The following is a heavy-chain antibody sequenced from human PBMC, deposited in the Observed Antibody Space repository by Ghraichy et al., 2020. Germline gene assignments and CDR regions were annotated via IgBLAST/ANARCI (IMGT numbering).Heavy chain of an antibody. D-gene: IGHD1-26*01. CDR1: GFTFDDYG. CDR2: INWNGGST. CDR3: ARGLGAPTDSGSYGYYFDY. V-gene: IGHV3-20*04. J-gene: IGHJ4*02. Sequence: GGSLRLSCAASGFTFDDYGMSWVRQAPGKGLEWVSGINWNGGSTGYADSVKGRFTISRDNAKNSLYLQMNSLRAEDTALYYCARGLGAPTDSGSYGYYFDYWGQGTLVTVSS.